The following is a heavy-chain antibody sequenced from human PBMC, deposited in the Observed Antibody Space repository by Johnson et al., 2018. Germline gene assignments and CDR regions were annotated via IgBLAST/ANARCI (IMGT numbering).Heavy chain of an antibody. CDR2: IIPITGST. D-gene: IGHD3-22*01. V-gene: IGHV1-46*01. CDR3: TRDQITYYDSGGLLYYYAMDV. Sequence: QVQLVQSGAEVKKPGASXKVSCKASGFTFTNYYIHWVRQAPGHGLEWMGIIIPITGSTTYAQQFKGRVTMTRDTSTGTVYMELTSLRSDDTAVYYCTRDQITYYDSGGLLYYYAMDVWGQGTTITVSS. J-gene: IGHJ6*02. CDR1: GFTFTNYY.